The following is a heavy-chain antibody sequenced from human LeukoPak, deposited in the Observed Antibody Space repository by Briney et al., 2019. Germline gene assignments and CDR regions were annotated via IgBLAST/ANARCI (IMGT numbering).Heavy chain of an antibody. V-gene: IGHV5-51*01. D-gene: IGHD2-15*01. CDR2: IYPGDSET. CDR1: GSSFTSYW. CDR3: ARPNSYCSGGSCYDY. J-gene: IGHJ4*02. Sequence: GESLQISCQGSGSSFTSYWIGWVRQLPGKGLEWMGIIYPGDSETRYSPSFQGQVTISADKSISTAYLQWSSLKASDTAMYYCARPNSYCSGGSCYDYWGQGTLVTVSS.